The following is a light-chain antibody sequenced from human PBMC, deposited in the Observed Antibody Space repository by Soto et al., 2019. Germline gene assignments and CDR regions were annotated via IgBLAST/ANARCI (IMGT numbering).Light chain of an antibody. Sequence: QSVLTQPASVSGHPGQSITISCTGASSDVGAYNYVAWCQQHPGKGPKLLIYDVSNRPSGFSSRFSGSKSGNTASLTISGLRAEDEADYFCSSYTTSSTYVFGTGTKVTVL. CDR3: SSYTTSSTYV. CDR2: DVS. CDR1: SSDVGAYNY. V-gene: IGLV2-14*01. J-gene: IGLJ1*01.